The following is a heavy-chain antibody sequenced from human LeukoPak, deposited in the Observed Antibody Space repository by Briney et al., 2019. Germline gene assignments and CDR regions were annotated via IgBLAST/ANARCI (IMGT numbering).Heavy chain of an antibody. J-gene: IGHJ4*02. Sequence: SETLSLTCTVSGGSISSSSYYWGWIRQPPGKGLEWIGSIYYSGNTYYNPSLKGRVTISVDTSKNRFSLKLSSVTAADTAVYYCARYSSGWGHFDYWGQGTLVTVSS. CDR3: ARYSSGWGHFDY. CDR1: GGSISSSSYY. V-gene: IGHV4-39*01. CDR2: IYYSGNT. D-gene: IGHD6-19*01.